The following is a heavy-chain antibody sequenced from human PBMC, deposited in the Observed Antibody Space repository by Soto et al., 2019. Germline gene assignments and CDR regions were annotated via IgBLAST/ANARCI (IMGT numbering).Heavy chain of an antibody. CDR2: ISGSGGST. CDR3: AKMALYSSSWYWFDY. Sequence: GGSLRLSCAASGFTFSSYVMSWVRLAPGKGLEWVSAISGSGGSTYYADSVKGRFTISRDNSKNTLYLQMNSLRAEDTAVYYCAKMALYSSSWYWFDYWGQGTLVTVSS. J-gene: IGHJ4*02. D-gene: IGHD6-13*01. V-gene: IGHV3-23*01. CDR1: GFTFSSYV.